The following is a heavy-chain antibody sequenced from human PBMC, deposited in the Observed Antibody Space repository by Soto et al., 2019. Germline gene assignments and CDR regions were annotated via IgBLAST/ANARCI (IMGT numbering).Heavy chain of an antibody. CDR2: INHSGST. Sequence: SETLSLTCAVYGGSFSGYYWSWIRQPPGKGLEWIGEINHSGSTNYNPSLKSRVTISVDTSKNQFSLKLSSVTAADTAVYYCARGVYYGSGSYPRRAFDYWGQGTLVTVSS. J-gene: IGHJ4*02. CDR3: ARGVYYGSGSYPRRAFDY. CDR1: GGSFSGYY. V-gene: IGHV4-34*01. D-gene: IGHD3-10*01.